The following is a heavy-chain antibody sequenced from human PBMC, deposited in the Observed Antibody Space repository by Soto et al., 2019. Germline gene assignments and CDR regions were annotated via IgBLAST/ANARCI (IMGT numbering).Heavy chain of an antibody. D-gene: IGHD6-13*01. CDR1: GGSISSYY. CDR3: ARGAVAGVDYGMDV. V-gene: IGHV4-4*07. CDR2: IYTSGGT. J-gene: IGHJ6*02. Sequence: PSETLSLTCTVSGGSISSYYWSWIRQPAGKGLEWIGRIYTSGGTNFNPSLNSRVTMSRDTSKKQSSLKLTSVTAADTAVYYCARGAVAGVDYGMDVWGRGTTVTVSS.